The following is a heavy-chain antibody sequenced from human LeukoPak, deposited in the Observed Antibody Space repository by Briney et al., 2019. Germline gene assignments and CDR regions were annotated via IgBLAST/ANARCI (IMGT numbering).Heavy chain of an antibody. CDR3: ARRRIPATITGSKLSSRFDT. Sequence: SETLSLTCAVYGESFVGYYWTWIRQPPGKGLEWIGEIDYTGSTNYNPSLKSRIKTSVDTSKNQFSVNLNSVTAADTAFYYCARRRIPATITGSKLSSRFDTWGQGTLVTVSS. J-gene: IGHJ1*01. CDR1: GESFVGYY. V-gene: IGHV4-34*01. CDR2: IDYTGST. D-gene: IGHD5-12*01.